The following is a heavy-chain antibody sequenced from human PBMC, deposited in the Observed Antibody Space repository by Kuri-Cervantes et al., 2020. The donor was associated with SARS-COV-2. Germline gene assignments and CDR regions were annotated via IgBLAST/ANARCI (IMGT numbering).Heavy chain of an antibody. CDR3: ATGSYYVAYDY. Sequence: ADPLSLTCTVSGGSISTYYWSWIRQPPGKGLEWIGYLYYSGSTNYNPSLKSRVTISLDTSKNQFSLKLSSVTAADTAVYYCATGSYYVAYDYWGRGTLVTVSS. CDR2: LYYSGST. D-gene: IGHD1-26*01. CDR1: GGSISTYY. J-gene: IGHJ4*02. V-gene: IGHV4-59*01.